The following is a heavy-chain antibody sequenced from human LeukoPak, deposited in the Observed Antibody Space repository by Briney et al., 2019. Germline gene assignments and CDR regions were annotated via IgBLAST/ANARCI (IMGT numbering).Heavy chain of an antibody. CDR1: GFAFSSYG. V-gene: IGHV3-30*02. J-gene: IGHJ4*02. CDR2: IRYDGSNK. CDR3: AKAVQLWSHFDY. D-gene: IGHD5-18*01. Sequence: GGSPRLSCAASGFAFSSYGMHWVRQAPGKGLEWVAFIRYDGSNKYYADSVKGRFTISRDNSKNTLYLQMNSLRAEDTAVYYCAKAVQLWSHFDYWGQGTLVTVSS.